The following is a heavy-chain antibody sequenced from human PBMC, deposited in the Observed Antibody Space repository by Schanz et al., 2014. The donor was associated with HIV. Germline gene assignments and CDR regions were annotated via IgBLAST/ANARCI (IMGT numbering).Heavy chain of an antibody. V-gene: IGHV1-69*13. Sequence: QVQLVQSGTEVKKPGASVTVSCKASGYTFSNYAINWVRQATGQGLEWMGGIIPIFHTANYAQKFQGRVTITADESTSTAYMELSSLRSADTAVYFCARAAFSSEYYYGMDVWGQGTTVTVSS. J-gene: IGHJ6*02. D-gene: IGHD3-3*02. CDR2: IIPIFHTA. CDR1: GYTFSNYA. CDR3: ARAAFSSEYYYGMDV.